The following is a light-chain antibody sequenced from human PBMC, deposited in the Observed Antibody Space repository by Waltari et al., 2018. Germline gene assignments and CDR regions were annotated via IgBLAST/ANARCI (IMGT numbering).Light chain of an antibody. CDR1: QSVLYNSNSKNY. CDR3: QQHYTPPFT. V-gene: IGKV4-1*01. CDR2: WAS. J-gene: IGKJ3*01. Sequence: DIVMTQSPDSLAVSLGERATINCKSSQSVLYNSNSKNYLAWYQQKPGQPPKLLITWASTRESGVPARCSGSGSGTEFTLTISSLHAEDVAVYYCQQHYTPPFTFGPGTKVDIK.